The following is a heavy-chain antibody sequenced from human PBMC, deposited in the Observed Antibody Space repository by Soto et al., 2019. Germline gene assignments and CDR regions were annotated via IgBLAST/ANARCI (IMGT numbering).Heavy chain of an antibody. CDR2: ISYDGSNK. Sequence: GGSLRLSCAASGFTFSSYAMHWVRQAPGKGLEWVAVISYDGSNKYYADSVKGRFTISRDNSKNTLYLQMNSLRAEDTAVYYCARPQYDFWSGSAYGMDVWGQGTTVTVSS. D-gene: IGHD3-3*01. V-gene: IGHV3-30-3*01. CDR3: ARPQYDFWSGSAYGMDV. CDR1: GFTFSSYA. J-gene: IGHJ6*02.